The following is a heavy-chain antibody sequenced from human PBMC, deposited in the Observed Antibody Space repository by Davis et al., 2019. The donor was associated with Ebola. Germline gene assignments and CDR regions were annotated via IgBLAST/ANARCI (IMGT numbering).Heavy chain of an antibody. CDR3: ARDRLPIVVVPAAPGGGFDYYYYGMDV. V-gene: IGHV3-48*02. Sequence: GESLKISCAASGFTFSSYSMNWVRQAPGKGLEWVSYISSSSSTIYYADSVKGRFTISRDNAKNSLYLQMNSLRDEDTAVYYCARDRLPIVVVPAAPGGGFDYYYYGMDVWGQGTTVTVSS. J-gene: IGHJ6*02. CDR2: ISSSSSTI. CDR1: GFTFSSYS. D-gene: IGHD2-2*01.